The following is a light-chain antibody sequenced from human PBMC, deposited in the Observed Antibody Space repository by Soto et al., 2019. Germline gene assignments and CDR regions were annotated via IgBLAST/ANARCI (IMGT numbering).Light chain of an antibody. CDR2: GAS. Sequence: EIVLTQSPDTLSLSPGQRATLSCRASQSVSSSSLAWYQQRPGQAPRLLIYGASRRATGIPDRFSGSGAGTDVTLTISRLEPEEFSVYYCQHYGASPPYTFGQGTKLEIK. CDR3: QHYGASPPYT. J-gene: IGKJ2*01. V-gene: IGKV3-20*01. CDR1: QSVSSSS.